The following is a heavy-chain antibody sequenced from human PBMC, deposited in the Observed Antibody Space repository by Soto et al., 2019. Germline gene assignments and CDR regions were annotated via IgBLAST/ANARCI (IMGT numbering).Heavy chain of an antibody. Sequence: ASVKVSCKASGYTFTSYGISWVRQEHGQGLEWMGWISAYNGNTNYAQKLQGRVTMTTDTSTSTAYMELRSLRSDDTAVYYCASYHLNYYYYGMDVWGQGTTVTVSS. CDR1: GYTFTSYG. CDR2: ISAYNGNT. CDR3: ASYHLNYYYYGMDV. V-gene: IGHV1-18*01. J-gene: IGHJ6*02.